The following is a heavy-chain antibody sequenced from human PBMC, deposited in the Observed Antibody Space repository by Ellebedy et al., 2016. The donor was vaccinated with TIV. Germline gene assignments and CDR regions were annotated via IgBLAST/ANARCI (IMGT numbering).Heavy chain of an antibody. CDR1: GFIFSSYA. CDR2: IGGNGDT. CDR3: VKDRGWLQTDDAFDI. V-gene: IGHV3-64D*09. Sequence: PGGSLRLSCSASGFIFSSYAMHWVRQAPGKGLEFVSAIGGNGDTYYADSVKGRFTISRDDSKNALYLQMSSLRSEDTAVYYCVKDRGWLQTDDAFDIWGQGTKVTVSS. J-gene: IGHJ3*02. D-gene: IGHD5-18*01.